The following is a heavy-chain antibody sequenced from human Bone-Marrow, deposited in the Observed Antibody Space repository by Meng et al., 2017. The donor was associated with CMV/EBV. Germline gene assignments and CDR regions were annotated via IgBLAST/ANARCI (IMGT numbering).Heavy chain of an antibody. Sequence: LSCAAAGCIFRDYYMSWIRQAPGKGLEWIAYISSSSRVIYYADSVKGRFNISRDNAKNSLSLQMNSLRAEDTAVYYCARVGRVTHGFWGQGTLVTVSS. V-gene: IGHV3-11*01. CDR2: ISSSSRVI. CDR1: GCIFRDYY. CDR3: ARVGRVTHGF. D-gene: IGHD3-10*01. J-gene: IGHJ4*02.